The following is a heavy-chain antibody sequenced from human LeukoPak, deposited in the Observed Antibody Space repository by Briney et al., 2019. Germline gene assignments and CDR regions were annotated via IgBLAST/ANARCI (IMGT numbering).Heavy chain of an antibody. D-gene: IGHD6-19*01. Sequence: GGSLRLSCAASGFTFSGYAMSWVRQAPGKGLEWVSAISGSAYSTYYADSVKGRFTISRDNSKNTLYQQMNSLRAEDTAVYYCAKETVAAPPIDYWGQGTLVTVSS. J-gene: IGHJ4*02. V-gene: IGHV3-23*01. CDR2: ISGSAYST. CDR3: AKETVAAPPIDY. CDR1: GFTFSGYA.